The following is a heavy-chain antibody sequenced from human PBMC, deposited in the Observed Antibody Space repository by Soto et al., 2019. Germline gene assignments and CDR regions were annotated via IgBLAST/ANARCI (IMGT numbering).Heavy chain of an antibody. CDR1: GYSFTSYW. CDR2: IDPSDSYT. J-gene: IGHJ4*03. CDR3: VRQEGYSSGWYGFPSI. D-gene: IGHD6-19*01. Sequence: GESLKISCKGSGYSFTSYWISWVRQMPGKGLEWMGRIDPSDSYTNYSPSFQGHVTILVDKSNTTAYLQWSSLKTSDTAIYYCVRQEGYSSGWYGFPSIWGQGTLVTVSS. V-gene: IGHV5-10-1*01.